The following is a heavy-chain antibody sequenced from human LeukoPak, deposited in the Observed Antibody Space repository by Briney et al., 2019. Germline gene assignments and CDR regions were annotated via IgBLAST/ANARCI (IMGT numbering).Heavy chain of an antibody. CDR3: ARFIAAAGTEYFDY. Sequence: GGSLRLSCAASGFTFSSYAMHWVRQAPGKGLEWVAVISYDGSNKHYADSVKGRFTISRDNSKNTLYLQMNSLRAEDTAVYYCARFIAAAGTEYFDYWGQGTLVTVSS. CDR1: GFTFSSYA. CDR2: ISYDGSNK. D-gene: IGHD6-13*01. V-gene: IGHV3-30-3*01. J-gene: IGHJ4*02.